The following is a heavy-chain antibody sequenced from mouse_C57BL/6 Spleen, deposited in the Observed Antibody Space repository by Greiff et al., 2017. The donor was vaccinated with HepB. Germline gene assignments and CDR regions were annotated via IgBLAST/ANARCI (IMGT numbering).Heavy chain of an antibody. Sequence: EVQLQQSGPELVKPGASVKISCKASGYTFTDYYMNWVKQSHGKSLEWIGDINPNNGGTSYNQKFKGKATLTVDKSSSTAYMELRSLTSEDSAVYYCARGPPITTETPHWYFDVWGTGTTVTVSS. D-gene: IGHD1-1*01. CDR1: GYTFTDYY. V-gene: IGHV1-26*01. CDR3: ARGPPITTETPHWYFDV. J-gene: IGHJ1*03. CDR2: INPNNGGT.